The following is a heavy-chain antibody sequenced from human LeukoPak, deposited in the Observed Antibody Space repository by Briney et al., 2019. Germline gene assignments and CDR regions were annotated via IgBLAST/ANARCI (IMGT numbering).Heavy chain of an antibody. CDR1: GFSFSQYW. CDR2: IKEDGSER. Sequence: GGSLRLPCAASGFSFSQYWMNWVRQAPGKGLEWVANIKEDGSERKCVDSVKGRFTISRDNAKNSLYLQMNSLRVEDTAVYYCARSLYYDGSSGYRPLDYWGLGTLVTVSS. D-gene: IGHD3-22*01. CDR3: ARSLYYDGSSGYRPLDY. V-gene: IGHV3-7*01. J-gene: IGHJ4*02.